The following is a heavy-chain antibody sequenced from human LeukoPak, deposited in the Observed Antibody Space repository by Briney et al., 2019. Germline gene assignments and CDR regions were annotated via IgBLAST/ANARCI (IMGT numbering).Heavy chain of an antibody. D-gene: IGHD3-10*01. J-gene: IGHJ4*02. CDR3: AKASGSPYYFDY. V-gene: IGHV3-23*01. Sequence: GGSLRLSCAASGFTFSNFAMSWVRQAPGKGLECVSLISANGGATYYADSVRGRFTISRDNSKSTLYLQMNSLRADDTAVYYCAKASGSPYYFDYWGQGTLVTVSS. CDR1: GFTFSNFA. CDR2: ISANGGAT.